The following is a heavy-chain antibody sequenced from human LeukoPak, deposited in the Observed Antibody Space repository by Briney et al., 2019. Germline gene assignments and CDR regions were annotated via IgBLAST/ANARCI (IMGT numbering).Heavy chain of an antibody. CDR1: GFTFSSYA. CDR2: ISGSGGST. Sequence: GGSLRLSCAASGFTFSSYAMSWVRQAPGKGLEWVSAISGSGGSTYYADSVKGRFTISRDNSKNTLYLQMNSLRAEDTAVYYCARRYSYGDEAFAIWGQGTMVTVSS. D-gene: IGHD5-18*01. CDR3: ARRYSYGDEAFAI. V-gene: IGHV3-23*01. J-gene: IGHJ3*02.